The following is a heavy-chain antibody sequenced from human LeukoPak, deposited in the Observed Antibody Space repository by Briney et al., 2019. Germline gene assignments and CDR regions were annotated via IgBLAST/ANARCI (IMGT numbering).Heavy chain of an antibody. CDR2: ISNSGTT. CDR1: GYSISSIYY. V-gene: IGHV4-38-2*01. J-gene: IGHJ4*02. CDR3: ARVAGDNRQGADY. D-gene: IGHD1-14*01. Sequence: PSETLSLTCEVSGYSISSIYYWGWIRQSPGKGLEWIATISNSGTTYYNLSLKSRVTISMDTSKNHFFLRLTSVTAADTAVYYCARVAGDNRQGADYWGRGILVTVSS.